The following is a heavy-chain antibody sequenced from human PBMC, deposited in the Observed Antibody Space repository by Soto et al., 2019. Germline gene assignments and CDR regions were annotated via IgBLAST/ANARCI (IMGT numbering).Heavy chain of an antibody. Sequence: KVPCKESGVPSTNYAIAWVRRGPGKGLEWMGSIIPILCIPNYAQKFQGRVANTAHESTNIAYLELSSLRPDDTAVYDGAKAAQTRVNWNDLANCFDPWGQGTLVTVSS. J-gene: IGHJ5*02. D-gene: IGHD1-1*01. CDR3: AKAAQTRVNWNDLANCFDP. CDR1: GVPSTNYA. CDR2: IIPILCIP. V-gene: IGHV1-69*04.